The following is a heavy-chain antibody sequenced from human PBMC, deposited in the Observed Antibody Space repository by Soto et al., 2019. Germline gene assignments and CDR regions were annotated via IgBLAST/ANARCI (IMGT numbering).Heavy chain of an antibody. CDR1: GYSFTSYW. D-gene: IGHD2-15*01. V-gene: IGHV5-51*01. J-gene: IGHJ6*02. CDR2: IYPGDSDT. Sequence: GESLKISCKGSGYSFTSYWIGWARQMPGKGLEWMGIIYPGDSDTRYSPSFQGQVTISADKSLSTAYLQWSSLKASDTAMYYCARPRYPGRGYYGMDVWGQGTTVTVSS. CDR3: ARPRYPGRGYYGMDV.